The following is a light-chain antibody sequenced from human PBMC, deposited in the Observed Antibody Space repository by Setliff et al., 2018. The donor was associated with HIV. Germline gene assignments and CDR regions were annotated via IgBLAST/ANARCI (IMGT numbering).Light chain of an antibody. CDR1: SSDVGGYNY. J-gene: IGLJ1*01. CDR2: DVS. CDR3: SSYTSSSTSYV. V-gene: IGLV2-14*01. Sequence: QSVLTQPASVSGSPGQSITISCTGTSSDVGGYNYVSWYRQHPGKAPKLMIYDVSNRPSGVSNRFSGSKSGNTVSLTISGLQAEDEADYYCSSYTSSSTSYVFGTGTKVTVL.